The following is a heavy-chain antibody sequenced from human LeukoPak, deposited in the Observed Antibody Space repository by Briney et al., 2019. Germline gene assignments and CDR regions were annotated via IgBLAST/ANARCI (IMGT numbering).Heavy chain of an antibody. CDR3: ARVGGSYYNY. CDR1: GFTFSS. D-gene: IGHD1-26*01. J-gene: IGHJ4*02. Sequence: GGSLRLSCAASGFTFSSWVRQAPGKGLEWVSTISGSGGSRSYADSVKGRFTISRDNSKNTLYLQMNSLRAEDTAVYYCARVGGSYYNYWGQGTLVTVSS. CDR2: ISGSGGSR. V-gene: IGHV3-23*01.